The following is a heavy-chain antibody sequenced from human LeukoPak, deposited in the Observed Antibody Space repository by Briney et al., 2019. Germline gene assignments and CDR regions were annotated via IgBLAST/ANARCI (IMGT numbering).Heavy chain of an antibody. V-gene: IGHV6-1*01. CDR3: ARAYSSSWYYFDY. Sequence: XXXXXGRTYYRSKWYNDYAVSVKSRITINPDTSKNQFSLQLNSVTPEDTAVYYCARAYSSSWYYFDYWGQGTLVTVSS. CDR2: TYYRSKWYN. J-gene: IGHJ4*02. D-gene: IGHD6-13*01.